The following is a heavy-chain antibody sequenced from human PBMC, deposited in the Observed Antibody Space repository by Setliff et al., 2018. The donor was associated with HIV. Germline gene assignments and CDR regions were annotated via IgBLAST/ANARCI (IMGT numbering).Heavy chain of an antibody. D-gene: IGHD4-4*01. CDR2: TSFDGGIK. J-gene: IGHJ4*01. Sequence: GGSLRLSCAASGFTFSAFTMHWVRQAPGKGLEWVAVTSFDGGIKYYADSVKGRFTIYKGNSKNTLYLQMNNLRTEDTAIYYCVRDPTVPSPDYFDYW. CDR1: GFTFSAFT. CDR3: VRDPTVPSPDYFDY. V-gene: IGHV3-30*04.